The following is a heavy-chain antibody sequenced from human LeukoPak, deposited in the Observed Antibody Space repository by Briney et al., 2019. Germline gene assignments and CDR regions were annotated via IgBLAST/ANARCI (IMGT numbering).Heavy chain of an antibody. D-gene: IGHD3-22*01. J-gene: IGHJ4*02. CDR2: IKQDGSEK. Sequence: PGGSLRLSCGASGFSFSNYWMSWVRQAPGKGLEWVANIKQDGSEKYYVDSVRGRSTISRDNAKNSLYLQMNSLRAEDTAVYYCARVRGEYYYDSSGYYFNYWGQGTLVTVSS. CDR3: ARVRGEYYYDSSGYYFNY. CDR1: GFSFSNYW. V-gene: IGHV3-7*03.